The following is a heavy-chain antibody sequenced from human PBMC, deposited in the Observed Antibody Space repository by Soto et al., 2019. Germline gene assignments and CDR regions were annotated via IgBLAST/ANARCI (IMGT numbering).Heavy chain of an antibody. CDR2: IYPDDSDT. J-gene: IGHJ4*02. Sequence: PGGSLKISCEGSGYNFTTYWIGWVRQMPGKGLEWMGIIYPDDSDTRYSPSFQGQVTISADKSINTAYLQWNSLKASDTAMYYCARPDSGYSYGIDSWGQGTLVNVS. D-gene: IGHD5-18*01. V-gene: IGHV5-51*01. CDR3: ARPDSGYSYGIDS. CDR1: GYNFTTYW.